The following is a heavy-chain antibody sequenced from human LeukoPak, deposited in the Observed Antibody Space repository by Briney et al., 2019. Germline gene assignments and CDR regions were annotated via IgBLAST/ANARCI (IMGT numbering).Heavy chain of an antibody. Sequence: PGGSLRLSCAASGFTVSSNYMSWVRQAPGKGLEWVSVIYSGGSTYYADSVKGRFTISRDNSKNTLYLQMNSLRAEDTAVYYCALVGRIGDDAPIDYWGQGTLVTVSS. V-gene: IGHV3-66*01. CDR1: GFTVSSNY. D-gene: IGHD1-1*01. CDR2: IYSGGST. CDR3: ALVGRIGDDAPIDY. J-gene: IGHJ4*02.